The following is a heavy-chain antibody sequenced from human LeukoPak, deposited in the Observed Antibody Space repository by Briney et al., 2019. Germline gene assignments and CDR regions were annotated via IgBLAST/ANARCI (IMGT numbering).Heavy chain of an antibody. Sequence: GGSLRLSCAASGFTVSSSYMSWVRQAPGKGLEWVSVIYSGGSTYYADSVKGRFTISRDNSKNTLYLQMNSLRAEDTAVYYCARTRSYQPLLYVDYWGQGTLVTVSS. CDR2: IYSGGST. J-gene: IGHJ4*02. CDR3: ARTRSYQPLLYVDY. D-gene: IGHD2-2*01. V-gene: IGHV3-53*01. CDR1: GFTVSSSY.